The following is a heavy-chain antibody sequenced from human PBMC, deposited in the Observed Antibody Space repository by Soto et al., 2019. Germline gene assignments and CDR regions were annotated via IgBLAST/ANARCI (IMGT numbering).Heavy chain of an antibody. J-gene: IGHJ4*02. V-gene: IGHV3-23*01. D-gene: IGHD3-16*01. CDR2: VSASGLNT. CDR1: GFTFSTYA. CDR3: ARDFTGWPPDGVDY. Sequence: GGSLRLSCAASGFTFSTYAMAWVRQAPGKGLEWVSGVSASGLNTDYADPVKGRFYISRDNSKNTVSLHMNSLRAEDTALYYCARDFTGWPPDGVDYWGQGTQVTVSS.